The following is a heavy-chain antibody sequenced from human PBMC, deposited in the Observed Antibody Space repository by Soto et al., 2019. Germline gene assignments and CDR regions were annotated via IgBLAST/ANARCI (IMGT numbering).Heavy chain of an antibody. CDR2: IYHTGDT. CDR1: SYSISSGFF. V-gene: IGHV4-38-2*02. CDR3: ARDTNSLDL. D-gene: IGHD2-8*01. Sequence: SETLSLTCVVSSYSISSGFFWAWIRQPPGKGLEWVGSIYHTGDTHYNPSLRSQVSMSVDTSKNHFSLRLTYLTAADAAVYFCARDTNSLDLWGQGILVTVSS. J-gene: IGHJ5*02.